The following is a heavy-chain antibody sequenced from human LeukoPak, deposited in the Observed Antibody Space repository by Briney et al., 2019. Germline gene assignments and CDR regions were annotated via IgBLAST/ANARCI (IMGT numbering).Heavy chain of an antibody. CDR1: GFTFSDYY. D-gene: IGHD2/OR15-2a*01. Sequence: NPGGSLRLSCAASGFTFSDYYMSWIRQAPGKGLEWVSYISSSGSTIYYADSVKGRFTISRDNAKNSLYLQMNSLRAEDTAVYYCAKQTRIGNWFDPWGQGTLVTVSS. V-gene: IGHV3-11*04. CDR3: AKQTRIGNWFDP. J-gene: IGHJ5*02. CDR2: ISSSGSTI.